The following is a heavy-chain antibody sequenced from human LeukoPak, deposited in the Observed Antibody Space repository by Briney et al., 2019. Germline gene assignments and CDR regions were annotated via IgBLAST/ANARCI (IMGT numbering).Heavy chain of an antibody. J-gene: IGHJ4*02. CDR3: ASIPRGGVVDY. CDR1: GVSISGSDYY. D-gene: IGHD2-8*02. V-gene: IGHV4-30-4*08. CDR2: IYYSGST. Sequence: PSETLSLTCTVSGVSISGSDYYWSWIRQPPGKGLEWIGYIYYSGSTYYNPSLKSRVTISVDTSKNQFSLKLSSVTAADTAVYYSASIPRGGVVDYWGQGTLVTVSS.